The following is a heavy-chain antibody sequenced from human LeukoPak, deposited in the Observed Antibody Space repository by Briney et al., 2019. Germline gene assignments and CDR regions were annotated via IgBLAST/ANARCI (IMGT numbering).Heavy chain of an antibody. CDR3: AKGLRRNCGGDCPNDAFDI. J-gene: IGHJ3*02. CDR1: GFTFSSYA. D-gene: IGHD2-21*01. Sequence: PGGSLRLSCAASGFTFSSYAMHWVRQAPGKGLEWVAVISYDGSNKYYADSVKGRFTISRDNSKNTLYQQMNSLRVEDTAVYYCAKGLRRNCGGDCPNDAFDIWGQGTMVTVSS. V-gene: IGHV3-30-3*01. CDR2: ISYDGSNK.